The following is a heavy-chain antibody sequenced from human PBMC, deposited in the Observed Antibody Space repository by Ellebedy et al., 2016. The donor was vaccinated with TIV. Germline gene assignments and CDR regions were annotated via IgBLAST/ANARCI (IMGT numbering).Heavy chain of an antibody. D-gene: IGHD6-6*01. CDR3: ARESLFHSSFFDY. Sequence: GESLKISXAASGFTFSSYWMSWVRQAPGKGLEWVANIKQDGSEKYYVDSVKGRFTISRDNAKNSLYLQMNSLRAEDTAVYYCARESLFHSSFFDYWGQGTLVTVSS. V-gene: IGHV3-7*01. CDR2: IKQDGSEK. J-gene: IGHJ4*02. CDR1: GFTFSSYW.